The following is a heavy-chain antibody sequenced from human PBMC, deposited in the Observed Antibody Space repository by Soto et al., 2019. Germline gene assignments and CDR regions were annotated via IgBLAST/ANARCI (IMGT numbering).Heavy chain of an antibody. J-gene: IGHJ3*02. CDR2: IYYSGST. V-gene: IGHV4-39*01. CDR1: GGSISSSNHY. CDR3: ARRELEPTNNDAFHI. D-gene: IGHD1-1*01. Sequence: SETLSLTCAVSGGSISSSNHYWDWTRQPPGKGPEWIGRIYYSGSTYYNPSLKSRVTISVDTSKNQFSLKLSSVTAADTAVYYCARRELEPTNNDAFHIWGQGTMVTVS.